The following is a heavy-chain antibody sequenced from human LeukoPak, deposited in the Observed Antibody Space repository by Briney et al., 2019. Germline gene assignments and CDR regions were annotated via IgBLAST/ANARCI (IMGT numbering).Heavy chain of an antibody. V-gene: IGHV3-30-3*01. Sequence: GGSLRLSCAASGFTFSSYAMHWVRQAPGKGLEWVAVISYDGSNKYYADSVKGRFTISRDNSKNTLYLQMNSLRAEDTAVYYCARVNGSGSYYYYYGMDVGGQGTTVTVSS. J-gene: IGHJ6*02. CDR1: GFTFSSYA. D-gene: IGHD3-10*01. CDR3: ARVNGSGSYYYYYGMDV. CDR2: ISYDGSNK.